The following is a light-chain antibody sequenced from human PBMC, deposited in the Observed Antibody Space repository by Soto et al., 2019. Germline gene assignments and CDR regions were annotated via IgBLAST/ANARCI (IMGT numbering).Light chain of an antibody. V-gene: IGLV1-44*01. CDR1: SSNIGRDT. CDR2: SNN. CDR3: ATWDGSLNGWV. Sequence: QSVLTQPPSASGTPGQRVTISCSGSSSNIGRDTVNWYQQLPGTAPKLLLYSNNQRPSGVPDRFSGSKSGTSASLAISELQSEDKADYYCATWDGSLNGWVFGGGTKLTVL. J-gene: IGLJ3*02.